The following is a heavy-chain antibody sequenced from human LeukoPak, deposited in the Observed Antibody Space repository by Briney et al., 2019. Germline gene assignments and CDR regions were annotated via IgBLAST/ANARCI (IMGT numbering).Heavy chain of an antibody. J-gene: IGHJ6*03. D-gene: IGHD2-15*01. Sequence: SETLSLTCTVSDGSISSYYWSWIRQPPGKGLEWIGYVSYSGTTNYSPSLKSRVTISVDTSKNQFSLKLSSVTAADTAVYYCARDLVVVAAIMGYMDVWGKGTTVTVSS. CDR1: DGSISSYY. V-gene: IGHV4-59*12. CDR2: VSYSGTT. CDR3: ARDLVVVAAIMGYMDV.